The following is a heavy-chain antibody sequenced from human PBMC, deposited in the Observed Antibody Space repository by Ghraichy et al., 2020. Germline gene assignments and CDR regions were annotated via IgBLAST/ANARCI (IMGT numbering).Heavy chain of an antibody. CDR2: IIPIFGTA. J-gene: IGHJ4*02. V-gene: IGHV1-69*13. CDR3: ASPNPYGSGSYFPFPFDY. CDR1: GGTFSSYA. D-gene: IGHD3-10*01. Sequence: SVKVSCKASGGTFSSYAISWVRQAPGQGLEWMGGIIPIFGTANYAQKFQGRVTITADESTSTAYMELSSLRSEDKAVYYCASPNPYGSGSYFPFPFDYWGQGTLVTVSS.